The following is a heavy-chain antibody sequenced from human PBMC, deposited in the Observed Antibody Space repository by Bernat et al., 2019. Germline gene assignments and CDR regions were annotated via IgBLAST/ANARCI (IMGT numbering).Heavy chain of an antibody. CDR1: GGSISSGGYY. CDR3: ARTPLVGGHKTGFDP. D-gene: IGHD1-26*01. Sequence: QVQLQESGPGLVKPSQTLSLTCTVSGGSISSGGYYWSWIRQHPGKGLEWIGYIYYSGSTYYNTSHKSLVTISVDTSKNQFSLKLSSVTAAETAVYYGARTPLVGGHKTGFDPWGQGTLVTVSS. CDR2: IYYSGST. V-gene: IGHV4-31*01. J-gene: IGHJ5*02.